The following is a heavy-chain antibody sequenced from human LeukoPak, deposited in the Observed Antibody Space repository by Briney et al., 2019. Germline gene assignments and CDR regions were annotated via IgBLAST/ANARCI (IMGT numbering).Heavy chain of an antibody. Sequence: PSQTLSLTCTVSGGSISSGSYYWGWIRQPPGKGLEWIGSIYHSGSTYHNPSLKSRVTISVDTSKNQFSLKLSSVTAADTAVYYCASEIAAAGTPRFDYWGQGTLVTVSS. CDR3: ASEIAAAGTPRFDY. V-gene: IGHV4-39*07. J-gene: IGHJ4*02. CDR1: GGSISSGSYY. D-gene: IGHD6-13*01. CDR2: IYHSGST.